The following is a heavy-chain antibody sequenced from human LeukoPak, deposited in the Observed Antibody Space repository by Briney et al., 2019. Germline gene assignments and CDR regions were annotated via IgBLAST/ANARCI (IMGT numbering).Heavy chain of an antibody. CDR3: AKALYSASYYYGMDV. CDR1: GFTFDDYA. Sequence: PGGSLRLSCAASGFTFDDYAMHWVRQAPGKGLEWVSGISWNGGSIGYADSVKGRFTISRDNAKNSLYLQMNSLRAEDTALYYCAKALYSASYYYGMDVWGQGTTVTVSS. V-gene: IGHV3-9*01. CDR2: ISWNGGSI. J-gene: IGHJ6*02. D-gene: IGHD2-15*01.